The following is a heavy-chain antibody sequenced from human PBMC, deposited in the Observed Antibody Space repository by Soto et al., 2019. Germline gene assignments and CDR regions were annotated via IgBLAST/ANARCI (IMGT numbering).Heavy chain of an antibody. Sequence: EVQLLESGGGLVQPGGSLRLSCAASGFTFSIYAMSWVRQAPGKGLEWVSAISGSGGSTYYADPVKGRFTISRDNPKNTLYLQMNSLRAEDTAVYYCATDVPDIVVVPAATFFDYWGQGTLVTVSS. V-gene: IGHV3-23*01. D-gene: IGHD2-2*01. J-gene: IGHJ4*02. CDR2: ISGSGGST. CDR3: ATDVPDIVVVPAATFFDY. CDR1: GFTFSIYA.